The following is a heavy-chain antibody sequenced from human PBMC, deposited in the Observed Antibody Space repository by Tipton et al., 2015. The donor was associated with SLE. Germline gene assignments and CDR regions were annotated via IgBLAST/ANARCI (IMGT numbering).Heavy chain of an antibody. CDR2: MRYDGSNK. CDR3: AKDLRTLTQFDC. J-gene: IGHJ4*02. V-gene: IGHV3-30*02. CDR1: GFTFSSYG. Sequence: GSLRLSCAASGFTFSSYGMHWVRQAPGKGLEWVAFMRYDGSNKYYADSVKGRFTISRDNSKNTLYLQMNSLRVEDTAVYYCAKDLRTLTQFDCWGQGTLVTVSS. D-gene: IGHD4-17*01.